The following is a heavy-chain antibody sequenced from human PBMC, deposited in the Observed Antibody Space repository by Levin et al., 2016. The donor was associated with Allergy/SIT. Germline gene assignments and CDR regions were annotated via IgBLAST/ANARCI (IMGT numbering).Heavy chain of an antibody. J-gene: IGHJ3*02. V-gene: IGHV4-39*01. CDR1: GGSISSSSYY. Sequence: SETLSLTCTVSGGSISSSSYYWGWIRQPPGKGLEWIGSIYYSGSTYYNPSLKSRVTISVDTSKNQFSLKLSSVTAADTAVYYCARHPVPFTMIVVVNANDAFDIWGQGTMVTVSS. CDR3: ARHPVPFTMIVVVNANDAFDI. CDR2: IYYSGST. D-gene: IGHD3-22*01.